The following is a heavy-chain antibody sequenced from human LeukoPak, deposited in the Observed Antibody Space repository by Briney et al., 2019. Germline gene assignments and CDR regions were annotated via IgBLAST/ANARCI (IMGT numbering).Heavy chain of an antibody. J-gene: IGHJ4*02. CDR2: TYYRSEWYN. CDR1: GDRVSSNSAA. D-gene: IGHD3-3*01. Sequence: SQTLSLTCAISGDRVSSNSAAWNWIRQSPSRGLEWLGRTYYRSEWYNGYAVSVKSRITINPDTSKNQFSLQLNSVTPEDTAVYYCARETSFRYYDFWSGWDYWGQGTLVTVSS. CDR3: ARETSFRYYDFWSGWDY. V-gene: IGHV6-1*01.